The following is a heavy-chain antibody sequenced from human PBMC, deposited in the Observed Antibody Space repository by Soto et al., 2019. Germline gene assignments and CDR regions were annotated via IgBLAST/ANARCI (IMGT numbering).Heavy chain of an antibody. D-gene: IGHD2-2*01. J-gene: IGHJ6*03. CDR1: GYTFTSYY. CDR2: INPSGGST. Sequence: ASVKVSCKASGYTFTSYYMHWVRQAPGQGLEWMGIINPSGGSTSYAQKFQGRVTMTRDTSTSTVYMELSSLRSEDTAVYYCARDPMRYCSSTSCYEAPYYYYMDVWGKGTTVTVSS. V-gene: IGHV1-46*03. CDR3: ARDPMRYCSSTSCYEAPYYYYMDV.